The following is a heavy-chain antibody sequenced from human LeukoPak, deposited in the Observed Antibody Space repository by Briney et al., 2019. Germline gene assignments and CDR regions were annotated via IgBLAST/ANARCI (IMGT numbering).Heavy chain of an antibody. CDR2: IYYTGSI. CDR3: ARDHSYYFGSQTSTLDV. V-gene: IGHV4-31*03. Sequence: TLSLTCTFSGASISTAGYYWTWIRQSPGGGLEWIGYIYYTGSIDYNPSLKSRLTMSLDTSKNQFSLKPRSVTAADTAIYYCARDHSYYFGSQTSTLDVWGQGTAVTVSS. CDR1: GASISTAGYY. J-gene: IGHJ6*02. D-gene: IGHD3-10*01.